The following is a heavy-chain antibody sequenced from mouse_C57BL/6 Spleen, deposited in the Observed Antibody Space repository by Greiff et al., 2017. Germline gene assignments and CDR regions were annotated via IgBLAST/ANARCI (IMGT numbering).Heavy chain of an antibody. CDR1: GFTFSDYG. V-gene: IGHV5-17*01. CDR2: ISSGSSTI. J-gene: IGHJ3*01. CDR3: APGEGSFAY. Sequence: EVKLQESGGGLVKPGGSLKLSCAASGFTFSDYGMHWVRQAPEEGLEWVAYISSGSSTIYYADTVKGRFTISRDNAKNTLFLQMTSLRSEDTAMYYCAPGEGSFAYWGQGTLVTVSA.